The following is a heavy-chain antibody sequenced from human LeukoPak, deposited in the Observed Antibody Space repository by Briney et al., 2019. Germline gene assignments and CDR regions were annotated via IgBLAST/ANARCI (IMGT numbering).Heavy chain of an antibody. Sequence: PGGSLRLSCAASGFTFSNAWTSWVRQAPGKGLEWVGRIKSKTDGGTTDYAAPVKGRFTISRDDSKNTLYLQMNSLKTEDTAVYYCTRDCSSTSCYRFDYWGQGTLVTVSS. V-gene: IGHV3-15*01. J-gene: IGHJ4*02. CDR2: IKSKTDGGTT. D-gene: IGHD2-2*01. CDR1: GFTFSNAW. CDR3: TRDCSSTSCYRFDY.